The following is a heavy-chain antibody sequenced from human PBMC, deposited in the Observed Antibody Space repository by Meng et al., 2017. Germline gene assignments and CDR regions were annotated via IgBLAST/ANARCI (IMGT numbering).Heavy chain of an antibody. Sequence: QGQLKASGPGLVKPSGTLSLTCAGSGGSISSSNWWSWVRQPPGKGLEWIGEIYHSGSTNYNPSLKSRVTISVDKSKNQFSLKLSSVTAADTAVYYCARVVAATTLFLDYWGQGTLVTVSS. V-gene: IGHV4-4*02. D-gene: IGHD2-15*01. CDR1: GGSISSSNW. CDR2: IYHSGST. CDR3: ARVVAATTLFLDY. J-gene: IGHJ4*02.